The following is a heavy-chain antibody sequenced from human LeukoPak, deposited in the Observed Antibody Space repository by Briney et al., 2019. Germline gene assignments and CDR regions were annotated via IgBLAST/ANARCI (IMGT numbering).Heavy chain of an antibody. Sequence: SQTLSLTCTVSGGSISSGGYYWSWIRQPPGKGLEWIGYLYYGGSTNYNPSLRSRVTISVDTSKNQFSLKLSSVTAADTAVYYCAREDAKRYSGSYLDYWGQGTLVTVSS. CDR3: AREDAKRYSGSYLDY. J-gene: IGHJ4*02. V-gene: IGHV4-61*08. CDR1: GGSISSGGYY. CDR2: LYYGGST. D-gene: IGHD1-26*01.